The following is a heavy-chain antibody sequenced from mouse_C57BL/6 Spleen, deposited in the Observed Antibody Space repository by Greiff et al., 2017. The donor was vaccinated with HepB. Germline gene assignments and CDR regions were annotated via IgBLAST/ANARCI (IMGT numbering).Heavy chain of an antibody. CDR3: ARRSTMIRGWYFDV. Sequence: EVKLVESGGGLVKPGGSLKLSCAASGFTFSDYGMHWVRQAPEKGLEWVAYISSGSSTIYYADTVKGRFTISSDNAKNTLFLQMTSLRSEDTAMYYCARRSTMIRGWYFDVWGKGTTVTVAS. V-gene: IGHV5-17*01. CDR2: ISSGSSTI. D-gene: IGHD2-4*01. J-gene: IGHJ1*03. CDR1: GFTFSDYG.